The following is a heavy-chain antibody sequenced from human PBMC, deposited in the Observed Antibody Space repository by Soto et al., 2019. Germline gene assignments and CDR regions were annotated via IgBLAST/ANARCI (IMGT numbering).Heavy chain of an antibody. CDR1: GFTFSSYW. D-gene: IGHD3-3*01. Sequence: EVQLVESGGGLVQPGGALRLSCAASGFTFSSYWMSWVRQAPGKGLEWVANIKQDGSEKDYVDSVKGRFTLSRDNAKTSLYLQMNSLRAEDTAVYYCARLTYYDFWSGYTGPFDYWGQGTLVTVSS. CDR2: IKQDGSEK. J-gene: IGHJ4*02. V-gene: IGHV3-7*05. CDR3: ARLTYYDFWSGYTGPFDY.